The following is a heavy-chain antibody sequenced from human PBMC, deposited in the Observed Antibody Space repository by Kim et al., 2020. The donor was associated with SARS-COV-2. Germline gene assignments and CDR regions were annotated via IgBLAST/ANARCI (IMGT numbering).Heavy chain of an antibody. J-gene: IGHJ4*02. D-gene: IGHD3-22*01. CDR1: GYTFTSYY. CDR2: INPSGGST. CDR3: AIPLYDSSGYYSASEDY. V-gene: IGHV1-46*01. Sequence: DSVKVSCKASGYTFTSYYMHWVRQAPGQGLEWMGIINPSGGSTSYAQKFQGRVTMTRDTSTSTVYMELSSLRSEDTAVYYRAIPLYDSSGYYSASEDYCGERTLVTVSS.